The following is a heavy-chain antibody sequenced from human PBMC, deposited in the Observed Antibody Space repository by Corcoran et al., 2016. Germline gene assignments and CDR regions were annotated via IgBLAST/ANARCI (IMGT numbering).Heavy chain of an antibody. Sequence: QVQLVQSGAEVKKPGASVKVSCKASGYTFTSYYMHWVRQAPGQGLEWMGIINPSGGSTSYAQKFQGRVTMTRDTSTSTVYMELSSLRSEDTAVYYCARVYYDSSGYSIAFDYWGQGTLVTVSS. CDR2: INPSGGST. CDR1: GYTFTSYY. V-gene: IGHV1-46*01. D-gene: IGHD3-22*01. J-gene: IGHJ4*02. CDR3: ARVYYDSSGYSIAFDY.